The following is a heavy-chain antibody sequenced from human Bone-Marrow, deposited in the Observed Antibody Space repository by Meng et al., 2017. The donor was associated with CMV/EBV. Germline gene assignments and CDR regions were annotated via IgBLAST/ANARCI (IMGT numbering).Heavy chain of an antibody. CDR3: ARTLPKDIVVVPAAIGYYFDY. J-gene: IGHJ4*02. D-gene: IGHD2-2*02. CDR2: IIPILGIA. V-gene: IGHV1-69*10. CDR1: GGTFSSYA. Sequence: SVKVSCKASGGTFSSYAISWVRQAPGQGLEWMGGIIPILGIANYAQKFQGRVTITADKSTSTAYMELSSLRSEDTAVYYRARTLPKDIVVVPAAIGYYFDYWGQGTLVTVSS.